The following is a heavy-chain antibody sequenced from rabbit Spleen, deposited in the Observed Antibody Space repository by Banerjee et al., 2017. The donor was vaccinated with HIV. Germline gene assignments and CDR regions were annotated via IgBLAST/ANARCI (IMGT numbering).Heavy chain of an antibody. CDR3: ARRNSLNGYSLDL. CDR2: IDGGGSGST. D-gene: IGHD1-1*01. V-gene: IGHV1S45*01. Sequence: QEQLVESGGGLVQPEGSLTLTCTASGFSFSSSYYMCWVRQAPGKGLEWIGCIDGGGSGSTWYASWAKGRFTISKTSSTTVTLQMTSLTAADTATYFCARRNSLNGYSLDLWGPGTLVTVS. J-gene: IGHJ4*01. CDR1: GFSFSSSYY.